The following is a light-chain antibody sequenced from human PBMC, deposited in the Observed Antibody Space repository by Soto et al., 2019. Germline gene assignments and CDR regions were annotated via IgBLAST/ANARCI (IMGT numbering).Light chain of an antibody. CDR3: SSYTSNSTPVV. V-gene: IGLV2-14*01. J-gene: IGLJ2*01. CDR1: SSDVGGYNY. Sequence: QSALTQPASVSGSPGQSITISCTGTSSDVGGYNYVSWYQQHPGKAPKLMIYDVSNRPSGVSNRFSGSKSGNTASLTISGLQAEEEADYYCSSYTSNSTPVVFGGGTKLTVL. CDR2: DVS.